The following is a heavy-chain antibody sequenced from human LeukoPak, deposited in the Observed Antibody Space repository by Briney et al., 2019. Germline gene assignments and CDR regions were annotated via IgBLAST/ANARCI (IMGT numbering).Heavy chain of an antibody. D-gene: IGHD3-9*01. CDR3: ARPRNILTGMGAFDI. Sequence: PGGSLRLSCAASGFTFSSYSMNWVRQAPGKGLEWVSYISSSSSTIYYADSVKGRFTISRDNAKNSLYLQMNSLRAEDTAVYYCARPRNILTGMGAFDIWGQGTMVTVSS. J-gene: IGHJ3*02. CDR1: GFTFSSYS. V-gene: IGHV3-48*01. CDR2: ISSSSSTI.